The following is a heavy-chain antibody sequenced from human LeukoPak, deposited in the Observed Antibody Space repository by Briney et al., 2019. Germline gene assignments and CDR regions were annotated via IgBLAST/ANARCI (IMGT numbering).Heavy chain of an antibody. Sequence: PGGSLRLSCTASGFTFSTYALSWVRQAPGKGLEWVSVINGNGGTRYYIDSVNGRFTISRDNSKNTVYLQLNSLRAEDTAIYYCAREDTALVIAYWGQGTLVTVSS. CDR2: INGNGGTR. J-gene: IGHJ4*02. CDR1: GFTFSTYA. CDR3: AREDTALVIAY. V-gene: IGHV3-23*01. D-gene: IGHD5-18*01.